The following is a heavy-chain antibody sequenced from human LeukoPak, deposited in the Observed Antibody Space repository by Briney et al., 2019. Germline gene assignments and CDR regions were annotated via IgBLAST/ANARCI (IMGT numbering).Heavy chain of an antibody. Sequence: GGSLRLSCAASGFIFKTYTMSWVRQAPGKGLEWVSAIDGVGGTTIYADSVKGRFTISRDNSKNTLYLQMNSLRAEDTAVYYCAKDDYGDPGDWFDPWGQGTLVTVSS. CDR2: IDGVGGTT. J-gene: IGHJ5*02. V-gene: IGHV3-23*01. CDR1: GFIFKTYT. D-gene: IGHD4-17*01. CDR3: AKDDYGDPGDWFDP.